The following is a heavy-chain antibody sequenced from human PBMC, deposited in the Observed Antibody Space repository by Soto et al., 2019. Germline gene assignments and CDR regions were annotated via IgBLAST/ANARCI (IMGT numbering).Heavy chain of an antibody. Sequence: SETLSLTCTVSGGSISSYYWSWIRQPPGKGLEWIGYIYYSGSTNYNPSLKSRVTISVDTSKNQFSLKLSSVTAADTAVYYCARVKSPGGNGNWFDPWGQGTLVTVSS. V-gene: IGHV4-59*01. CDR1: GGSISSYY. D-gene: IGHD2-15*01. J-gene: IGHJ5*02. CDR3: ARVKSPGGNGNWFDP. CDR2: IYYSGST.